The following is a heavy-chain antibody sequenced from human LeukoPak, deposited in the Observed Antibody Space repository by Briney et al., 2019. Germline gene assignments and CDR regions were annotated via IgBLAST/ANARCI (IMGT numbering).Heavy chain of an antibody. CDR1: GYTFTSYD. J-gene: IGHJ6*02. CDR2: MNPNSGNT. CDR3: ARHREPQYGMDV. V-gene: IGHV1-8*01. D-gene: IGHD1-1*01. Sequence: WASVKVSCKASGYTFTSYDINWVRQATGQGLEWMGWMNPNSGNTGYAQKFQGRVTMTRNTSISTAYMELSSLRSEDTAVYYCARHREPQYGMDVWGQGTTVTVSS.